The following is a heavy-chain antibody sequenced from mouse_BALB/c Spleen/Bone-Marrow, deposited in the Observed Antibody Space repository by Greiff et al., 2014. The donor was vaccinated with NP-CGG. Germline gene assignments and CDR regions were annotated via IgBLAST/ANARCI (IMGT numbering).Heavy chain of an antibody. CDR2: ITYSANT. D-gene: IGHD4-1*01. CDR1: GDSITRGY. V-gene: IGHV3-8*02. Sequence: EVKLMESGPSLVKPSQTLSLTCSVTGDSITRGYWNWIRKFPGNKLEYMGYITYSANTYYNPSLKSRLSITRDTSKSQYYLQLNSVTTEDTATYYCATGYYFDYWGQGTTLTVSS. CDR3: ATGYYFDY. J-gene: IGHJ2*01.